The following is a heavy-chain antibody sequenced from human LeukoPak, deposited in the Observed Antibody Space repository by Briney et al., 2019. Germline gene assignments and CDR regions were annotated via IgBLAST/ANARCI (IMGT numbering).Heavy chain of an antibody. V-gene: IGHV4-61*02. CDR1: GGSISSDYYY. CDR2: IYTSGST. J-gene: IGHJ4*02. CDR3: AREVAGAYGEYYFDY. D-gene: IGHD3-10*01. Sequence: SETLSLTCTVSGGSISSDYYYWSWIRQPAGKGPEWIGRIYTSGSTNYNPSLKSRVTISVDTSKNQFSLKLSSVTAADTAVYYCAREVAGAYGEYYFDYWGQGTLVTVSS.